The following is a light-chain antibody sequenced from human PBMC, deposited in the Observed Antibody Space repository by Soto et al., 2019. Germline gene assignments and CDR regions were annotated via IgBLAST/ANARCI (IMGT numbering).Light chain of an antibody. CDR3: SSHTSSSTVV. Sequence: QSALTQPASVSGSPGQSITISCTGTSSEVGGYNYVSWYQQYPGKAPKLMIYDVSNRPSGVSNRFSGSKSGNTASLTISGLQAEDEADYYCSSHTSSSTVVFGGGTKLTVL. CDR2: DVS. V-gene: IGLV2-14*01. J-gene: IGLJ2*01. CDR1: SSEVGGYNY.